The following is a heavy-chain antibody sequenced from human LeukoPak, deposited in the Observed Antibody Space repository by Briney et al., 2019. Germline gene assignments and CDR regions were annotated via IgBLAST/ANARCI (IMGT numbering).Heavy chain of an antibody. CDR1: GFTFSSYA. CDR2: ISYDGSNK. V-gene: IGHV3-30-3*01. J-gene: IGHJ6*02. Sequence: GGSLRLSCAASGFTFSSYAMHWVRQAPGKGLEWVAVISYDGSNKYYADSVKGRFTISRDNSKNTLYLQMNSLRAEDTAVYYCAREWECSGGSCYPGDYYYYGMDVWGQGTTVTVSS. D-gene: IGHD2-15*01. CDR3: AREWECSGGSCYPGDYYYYGMDV.